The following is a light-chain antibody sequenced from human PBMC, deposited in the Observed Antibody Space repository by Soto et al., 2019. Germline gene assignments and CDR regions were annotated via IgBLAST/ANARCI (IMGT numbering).Light chain of an antibody. V-gene: IGKV3-20*01. CDR2: LAS. Sequence: VLTQSPGTLSLSPGERATLSGRARQSVSGNYLAWYQQKRGQAPRLLIYLASTRANGIPDRFSGSASGTDFTLSISRLEPEDSALYYCHQYGDAPQTFGQGTKVEI. CDR3: HQYGDAPQT. CDR1: QSVSGNY. J-gene: IGKJ2*01.